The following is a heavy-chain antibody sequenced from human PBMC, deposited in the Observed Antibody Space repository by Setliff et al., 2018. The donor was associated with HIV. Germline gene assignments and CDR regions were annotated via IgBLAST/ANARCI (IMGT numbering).Heavy chain of an antibody. V-gene: IGHV4-4*07. D-gene: IGHD3-10*01. J-gene: IGHJ4*02. CDR1: GGSFSSYY. Sequence: SETLSLTCTISGGSFSSYYWSWIRQPAGRGLEWIGRIYSSGTTNYNPSLKSRVTMSVDTSKNQFSLKLTSVTAADTAVYYCARVPSGLWFGKWGNWGQGTLVTVSS. CDR2: IYSSGTT. CDR3: ARVPSGLWFGKWGN.